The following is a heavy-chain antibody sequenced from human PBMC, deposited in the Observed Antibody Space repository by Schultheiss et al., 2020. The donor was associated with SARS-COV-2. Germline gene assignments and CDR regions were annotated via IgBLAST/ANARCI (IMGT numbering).Heavy chain of an antibody. V-gene: IGHV4-59*12. Sequence: SQTLSLTCTVSGGSISSYYWSWIRQPPGKGLEWIGYIYYSGSTYYNPSLKSRVTISVDTSKNQFSLKLSSVTAADTAVYYCARDRGPRRYWFDPWGQGTLVTVSS. D-gene: IGHD5-24*01. CDR2: IYYSGST. CDR3: ARDRGPRRYWFDP. J-gene: IGHJ5*02. CDR1: GGSISSYY.